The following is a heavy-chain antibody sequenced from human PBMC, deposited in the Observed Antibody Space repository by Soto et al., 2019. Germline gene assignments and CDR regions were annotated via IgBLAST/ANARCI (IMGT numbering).Heavy chain of an antibody. CDR2: IYYSGST. V-gene: IGHV4-31*03. CDR3: ARDKITGLFDY. CDR1: GGSISSGGYY. D-gene: IGHD2-8*02. J-gene: IGHJ4*02. Sequence: PSETLSLTCTVSGGSISSGGYYWCWIRQHPGKGLEWIGYIYYSGSTYYNPSLKSRVTISVDTSKNQFSLKLTSVTAADTAVYYCARDKITGLFDYWGQGTLVTVSS.